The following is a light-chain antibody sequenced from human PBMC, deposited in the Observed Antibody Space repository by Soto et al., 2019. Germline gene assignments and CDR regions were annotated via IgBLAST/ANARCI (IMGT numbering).Light chain of an antibody. J-gene: IGKJ5*01. V-gene: IGKV3-15*01. CDR1: QSVSSK. Sequence: EIVMTQSPATLSVSPGERATLSCRASQSVSSKIAWYQQKPGQAPRLLIYGASTRATGIPARISGSGSGTEFTLTISSLQSEDFAVYYCQQYNNWPPITFGQGTRREIK. CDR2: GAS. CDR3: QQYNNWPPIT.